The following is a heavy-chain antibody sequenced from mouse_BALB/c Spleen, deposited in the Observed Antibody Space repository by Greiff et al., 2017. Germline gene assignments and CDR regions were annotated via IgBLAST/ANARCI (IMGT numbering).Heavy chain of an antibody. D-gene: IGHD1-1*01. Sequence: EVKLVESGGGLVQPGGSRKLSCAASGFTFSSFGMHWVRQAPEKGLEWVAYISSGSSTIYYADTVKGRFTISRDNPKNTLFLQMTSLRSEDTAMYYCARLRSGFDYWGQGTTLTVSS. CDR2: ISSGSSTI. CDR1: GFTFSSFG. V-gene: IGHV5-17*02. J-gene: IGHJ2*01. CDR3: ARLRSGFDY.